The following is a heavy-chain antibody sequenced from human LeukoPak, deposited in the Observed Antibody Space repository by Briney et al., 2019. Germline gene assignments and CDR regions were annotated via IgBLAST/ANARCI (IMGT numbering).Heavy chain of an antibody. V-gene: IGHV4-59*08. CDR3: AGCSGGSCYSGDY. D-gene: IGHD2-15*01. Sequence: SETLSLTCTVSGGSISSYYWSWIRQPPGKGLEWIGYIYYSGSTNYNPSLKSRVTISVDTSKSQFSLKLSSVTAADTAVYYCAGCSGGSCYSGDYWGQGTLVTVSS. CDR1: GGSISSYY. J-gene: IGHJ4*02. CDR2: IYYSGST.